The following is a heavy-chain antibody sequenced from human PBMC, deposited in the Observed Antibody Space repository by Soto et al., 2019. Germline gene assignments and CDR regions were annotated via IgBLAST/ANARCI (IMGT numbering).Heavy chain of an antibody. J-gene: IGHJ4*02. CDR2: INGGNGDT. Sequence: ASVKVSCKASGYTFTGYAIHWVRQAPGQRLEWMGWINGGNGDTKYSQKFQGRVTITRDTSASTAYMELTSLGSEDTAVYHCARGYCSSTSCQYYFDYWGQGTPVTVSS. CDR3: ARGYCSSTSCQYYFDY. V-gene: IGHV1-3*01. CDR1: GYTFTGYA. D-gene: IGHD2-2*01.